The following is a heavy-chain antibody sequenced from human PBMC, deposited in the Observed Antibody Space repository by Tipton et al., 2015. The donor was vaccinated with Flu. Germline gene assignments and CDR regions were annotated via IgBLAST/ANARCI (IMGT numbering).Heavy chain of an antibody. Sequence: TLSLTCAVYGGSFNGYYWTWIRQSPGKGLEWIGEINYGGSSTYHPSLRSRLTLSIDTSRKQFSLNLISVTAADTAVYFCAREVPGDGYIPYWGQGTLVTVSS. CDR2: INYGGSS. CDR1: GGSFNGYY. CDR3: AREVPGDGYIPY. D-gene: IGHD5-24*01. V-gene: IGHV4-34*01. J-gene: IGHJ4*02.